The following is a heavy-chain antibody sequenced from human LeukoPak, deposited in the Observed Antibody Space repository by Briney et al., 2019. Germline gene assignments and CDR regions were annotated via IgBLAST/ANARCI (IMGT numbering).Heavy chain of an antibody. D-gene: IGHD2-15*01. CDR1: GYSFNVNY. J-gene: IGHJ6*02. CDR2: ISHNSGGT. CDR3: ARDAGGGQIV. V-gene: IGHV1-2*02. Sequence: ASVKVSCKASGYSFNVNYIHWVRQAPGQGLEWMGRISHNSGGTNYAQKFQGRVTMTRDTSISTAYKELTRLTSDDTAAYYCARDAGGGQIVWGQGTTVSVSS.